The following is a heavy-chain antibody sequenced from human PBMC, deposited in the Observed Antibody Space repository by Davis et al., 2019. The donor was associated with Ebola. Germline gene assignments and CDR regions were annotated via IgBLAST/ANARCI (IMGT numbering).Heavy chain of an antibody. Sequence: PGGSLRLSCAASGFTVSSNYMSWVRQAPGKGLEWVSVIYSGGSTYYADSVKGRFTISRDNSKNTLYLQMNSLRAEDTAVYYCARDTELRFLEWSNGMDVWGQGTTVTVSS. CDR2: IYSGGST. CDR1: GFTVSSNY. D-gene: IGHD3-3*01. V-gene: IGHV3-53*01. J-gene: IGHJ6*02. CDR3: ARDTELRFLEWSNGMDV.